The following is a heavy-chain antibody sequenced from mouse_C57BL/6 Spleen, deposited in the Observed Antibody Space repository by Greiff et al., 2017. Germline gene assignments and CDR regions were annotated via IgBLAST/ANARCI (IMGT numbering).Heavy chain of an antibody. Sequence: EVKLMESGGDLVKPGGSLKLSCAASGFTFSSYGMSWVRQTPDKRLEWVATISSGGRYTYYPDSVKGRFTISRDNAKNTLYLQMSSLKSADTAMYYSARHPRYDGAMDYWGQGTSVTVSS. J-gene: IGHJ4*01. CDR2: ISSGGRYT. CDR1: GFTFSSYG. D-gene: IGHD2-3*01. CDR3: ARHPRYDGAMDY. V-gene: IGHV5-6*01.